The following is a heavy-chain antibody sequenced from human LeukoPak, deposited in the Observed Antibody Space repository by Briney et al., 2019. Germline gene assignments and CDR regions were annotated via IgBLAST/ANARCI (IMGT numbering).Heavy chain of an antibody. Sequence: GGSLRLSCVASGFTFGSSGMHWVRQAPGKGLGWVALMWYDESDKYYADSVKGRFAISRDNSKNTLYLQMNSLRAEDTGVYYCASGFYGSGLFGFDYWGQGTLVTVSS. CDR1: GFTFGSSG. J-gene: IGHJ4*02. D-gene: IGHD3-10*01. V-gene: IGHV3-33*01. CDR2: MWYDESDK. CDR3: ASGFYGSGLFGFDY.